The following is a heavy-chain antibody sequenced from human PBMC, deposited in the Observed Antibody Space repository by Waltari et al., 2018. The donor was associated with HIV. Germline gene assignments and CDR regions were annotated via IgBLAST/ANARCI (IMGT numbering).Heavy chain of an antibody. Sequence: QVQLVESGAEEKEPGSSVTISCKASGGAHTRLSFTWVRQAPGQGLEWMGRVIPVAGTANKAQRFQDRVTITADKITTTVYMELRSLRLDDTAMYYCASARETMGVDFDSWGQGTPVTV. D-gene: IGHD3-10*01. CDR1: GGAHTRLS. CDR3: ASARETMGVDFDS. J-gene: IGHJ4*02. V-gene: IGHV1-69*08. CDR2: VIPVAGTA.